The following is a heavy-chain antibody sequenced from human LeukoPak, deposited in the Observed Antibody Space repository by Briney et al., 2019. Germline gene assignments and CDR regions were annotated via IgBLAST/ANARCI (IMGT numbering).Heavy chain of an antibody. Sequence: GGSLRLSCAPSGFTFSSYAMSWVRQAPGKGLEWVSAISGSGGSTYYTDSVKGRFTISRDNSKNTLYLQMNSLRPEDTAVYYCARIDGSGSYYSRNDYWGQGTLVTVSS. CDR2: ISGSGGST. J-gene: IGHJ4*02. V-gene: IGHV3-23*01. CDR3: ARIDGSGSYYSRNDY. CDR1: GFTFSSYA. D-gene: IGHD3-10*01.